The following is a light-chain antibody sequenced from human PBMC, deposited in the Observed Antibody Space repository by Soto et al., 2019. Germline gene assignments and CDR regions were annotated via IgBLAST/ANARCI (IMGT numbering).Light chain of an antibody. V-gene: IGLV2-14*01. J-gene: IGLJ1*01. CDR1: SSDVGGYNY. CDR2: DVS. Sequence: QSVLTQPASVSGSPGQSITISCTGTSSDVGGYNYVSWYQQHPGKAPKLMICDVSNRPSGVSNRFSGSKSGNTASLTISGLQAEGEADYYCSSYTSSSTPYVFGTGTKVTVL. CDR3: SSYTSSSTPYV.